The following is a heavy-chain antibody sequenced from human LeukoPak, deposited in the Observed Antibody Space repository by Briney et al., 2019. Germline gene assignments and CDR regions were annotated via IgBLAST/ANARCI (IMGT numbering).Heavy chain of an antibody. CDR2: ISYDGSNK. D-gene: IGHD7-27*01. J-gene: IGHJ4*02. Sequence: GSLRLSCAASGFTFSSYGMHWVRQAPGKGLEWVAVISYDGSNKYYADSMKGRFTISRDNSKNTLYLQMNSLRAEDTAVYYCAKDTLHYSINWGSDYWGQGTLVTVSS. V-gene: IGHV3-30*18. CDR3: AKDTLHYSINWGSDY. CDR1: GFTFSSYG.